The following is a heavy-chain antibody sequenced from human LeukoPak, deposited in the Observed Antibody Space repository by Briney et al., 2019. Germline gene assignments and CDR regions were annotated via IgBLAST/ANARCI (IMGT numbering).Heavy chain of an antibody. CDR2: IYYSRST. CDR1: GGSISSGDYY. Sequence: PSQTLSLTCTVSGGSISSGDYYWSWIRQPPGKGLEWIGYIYYSRSTYYNPSLKSRVTISVDTSKNQFSLKLSSVTAADTPVYYCARGEWNGGFDPWGQGTLVTVSS. V-gene: IGHV4-30-4*01. D-gene: IGHD1-1*01. CDR3: ARGEWNGGFDP. J-gene: IGHJ5*02.